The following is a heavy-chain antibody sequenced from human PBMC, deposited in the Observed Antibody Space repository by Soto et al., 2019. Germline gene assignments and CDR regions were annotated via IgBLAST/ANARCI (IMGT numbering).Heavy chain of an antibody. CDR1: GFTFGTYA. Sequence: LRLSCAASGFTFGTYAMHWVRQAPGKGLEWVAVIYYDGSNRYYGDAVKGRFTISRDNSKSTLYLQMSSLRAEDTAVYYCARAFCTNGVCYHFFDYWGHGTLVTVSS. D-gene: IGHD2-8*01. V-gene: IGHV3-33*01. CDR3: ARAFCTNGVCYHFFDY. CDR2: IYYDGSNR. J-gene: IGHJ4*01.